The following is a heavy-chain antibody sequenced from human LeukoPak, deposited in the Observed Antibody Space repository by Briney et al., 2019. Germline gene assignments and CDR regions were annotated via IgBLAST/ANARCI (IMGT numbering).Heavy chain of an antibody. D-gene: IGHD3-16*01. CDR3: ATETGDSPDY. J-gene: IGHJ4*02. CDR1: GFTSRNYA. Sequence: GGSLRLSCAASGFTSRNYAMSWVRQAPGKGLEWVSAISGSAVNTYYADSVKGRFTVSRDNSKNTLYLQMNSLRAEDTAVYYCATETGDSPDYWGQGTLVTVSS. CDR2: ISGSAVNT. V-gene: IGHV3-23*01.